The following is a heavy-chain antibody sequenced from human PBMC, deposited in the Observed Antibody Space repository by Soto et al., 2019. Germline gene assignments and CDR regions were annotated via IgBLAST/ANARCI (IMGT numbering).Heavy chain of an antibody. CDR1: GFTFHNYA. CDR2: ISDSADTT. CDR3: VKPPYSINGWYY. D-gene: IGHD6-13*01. V-gene: IGHV3-23*01. J-gene: IGHJ4*02. Sequence: GGSLRLSCAASGFTFHNYAFSWVRQAPGKGLEWVSAISDSADTTYYADSVKGRFTISRDNSKNTLYLQLNSLRAEDTGVYYCVKPPYSINGWYYWGQGTLVTVSS.